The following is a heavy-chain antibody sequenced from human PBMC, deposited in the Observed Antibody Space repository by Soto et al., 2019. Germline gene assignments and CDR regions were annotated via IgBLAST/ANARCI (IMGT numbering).Heavy chain of an antibody. CDR1: GFSFDNYG. D-gene: IGHD3-16*01. CDR3: AQLGLMTFSHKHYFNH. CDR2: IKSDGTST. V-gene: IGHV3-23*01. J-gene: IGHJ4*02. Sequence: GGSLRLSCVASGFSFDNYGMSWVRQAPGEGLEWISAIKSDGTSTYYAASVEDRFTISRDNSKNTLYLQLNSLRAEDAAVYYCAQLGLMTFSHKHYFNHWGRGTLVTVSS.